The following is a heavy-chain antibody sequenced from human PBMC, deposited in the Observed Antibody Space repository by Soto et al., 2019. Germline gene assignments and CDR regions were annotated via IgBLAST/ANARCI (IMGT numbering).Heavy chain of an antibody. CDR2: ISGGGRPI. CDR1: GFTFSTFS. D-gene: IGHD6-19*01. J-gene: IGHJ4*02. V-gene: IGHV3-48*02. Sequence: EVQLVESGGGSVQPGGSLRLSCAASGFTFSTFSMNWVRQAPGSGLEWISYISGGGRPISYADSVKGRFTISRDNAKNSLYLQMDSLTDEDTAVYYCARDLGWAFDSWCQGTLVTVSS. CDR3: ARDLGWAFDS.